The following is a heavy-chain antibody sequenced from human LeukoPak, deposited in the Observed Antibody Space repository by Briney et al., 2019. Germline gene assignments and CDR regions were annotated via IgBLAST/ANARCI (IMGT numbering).Heavy chain of an antibody. CDR2: INSDGSST. J-gene: IGHJ4*02. CDR1: GFTFSSYW. CDR3: ARGNYDFWSGYYLDY. Sequence: PGGSLRLSCAASGFTFSSYWMHWVRQAPGKGLVWVSRINSDGSSTSYADSVKGRFTISRDNAKNTLYLQMNSLRAEDTAVYYCARGNYDFWSGYYLDYWGQGTLVTVSS. D-gene: IGHD3-3*01. V-gene: IGHV3-74*01.